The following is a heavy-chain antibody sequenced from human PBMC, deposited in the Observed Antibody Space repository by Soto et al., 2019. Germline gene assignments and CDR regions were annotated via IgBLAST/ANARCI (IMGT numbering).Heavy chain of an antibody. D-gene: IGHD2-2*01. CDR3: ARDIWGSGCGSTDCSYLDD. CDR1: GFTFSRYG. CDR2: IRYDGTEE. V-gene: IGHV3-33*01. J-gene: IGHJ4*02. Sequence: QVQLVESGGGVVQSGRSLRLSCAPSGFTFSRYGMHWVRQAPGKGLEWVTVIRYDGTEEYYADSVKGRFTISRDNSKNRLYLQMNSLRAEDTAVYYCARDIWGSGCGSTDCSYLDDWGQGTLVTVSS.